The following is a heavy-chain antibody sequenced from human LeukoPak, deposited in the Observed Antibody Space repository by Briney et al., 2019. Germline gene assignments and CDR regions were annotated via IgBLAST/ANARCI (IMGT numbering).Heavy chain of an antibody. J-gene: IGHJ4*02. Sequence: ASVTVSCKASGGTFSSYAISWVRQAPGQGLEWMGGIIPIFGTANYAQKFQGRVTITADESTSTAYMELSSLRSEDTAVYYCARVIRLGELSSHLDYWGQGTLVTVSS. CDR2: IIPIFGTA. CDR1: GGTFSSYA. V-gene: IGHV1-69*13. CDR3: ARVIRLGELSSHLDY. D-gene: IGHD3-16*02.